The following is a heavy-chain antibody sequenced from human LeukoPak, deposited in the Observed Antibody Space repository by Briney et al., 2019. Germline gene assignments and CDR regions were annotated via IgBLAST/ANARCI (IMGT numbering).Heavy chain of an antibody. CDR3: ARASYYYDSSGVADAFDI. CDR1: GFTFSDYY. CDR2: ISSSGSTI. Sequence: GGSLRLSCAASGFTFSDYYMSWIRQAPGKGLEWVSYISSSGSTIYYADSVKGRFTISRDNAKNSLYLQMNSLRAEDTAVYYCARASYYYDSSGVADAFDIWGQGTMVTVSS. D-gene: IGHD3-22*01. V-gene: IGHV3-11*01. J-gene: IGHJ3*02.